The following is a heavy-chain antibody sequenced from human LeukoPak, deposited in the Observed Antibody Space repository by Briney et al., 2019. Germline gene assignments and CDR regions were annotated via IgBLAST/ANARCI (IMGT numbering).Heavy chain of an antibody. J-gene: IGHJ6*03. Sequence: GGTLRLSCAASGFTFSSYGMSWVRQAPGKGLEWVPSISSSSSYIYYADSVKGRFTISRDNAKNSLSLQMNSLRAEDTALYYCARDLLGYNFYYMDVWGKGTTVTVSS. CDR2: ISSSSSYI. CDR1: GFTFSSYG. V-gene: IGHV3-21*01. D-gene: IGHD3-16*02. CDR3: ARDLLGYNFYYMDV.